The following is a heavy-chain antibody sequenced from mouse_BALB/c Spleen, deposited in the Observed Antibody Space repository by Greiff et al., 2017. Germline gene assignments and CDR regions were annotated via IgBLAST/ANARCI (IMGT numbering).Heavy chain of an antibody. D-gene: IGHD2-4*01. J-gene: IGHJ4*01. V-gene: IGHV5-6-5*01. CDR3: ARGGYYDPYYAMDY. CDR2: ISSGGST. Sequence: EVQGVESGGGLVKPGGSLKLSCAASGFTFSSYAMSWVRQTPEKRLEWVASISSGGSTYYPDSVKGRFTISRDNARNILYLQMSSLRSEDTAMYYCARGGYYDPYYAMDYWGQGTSVTVSS. CDR1: GFTFSSYA.